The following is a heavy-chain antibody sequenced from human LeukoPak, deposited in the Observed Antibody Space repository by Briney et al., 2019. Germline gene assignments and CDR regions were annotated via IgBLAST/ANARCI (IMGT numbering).Heavy chain of an antibody. D-gene: IGHD3-22*01. CDR2: INPNSGGT. V-gene: IGHV1-2*02. J-gene: IGHJ4*02. CDR1: GYTFTGYY. Sequence: GASVKVSCKASGYTFTGYYMHWVRQAPGQGLEWMGWINPNSGGTNYAQKFQGRVTMTRDTSISTAYMELSSLRAEDTAVYYCARLGMDYYDSSGYYFYWGQGTLVTVSS. CDR3: ARLGMDYYDSSGYYFY.